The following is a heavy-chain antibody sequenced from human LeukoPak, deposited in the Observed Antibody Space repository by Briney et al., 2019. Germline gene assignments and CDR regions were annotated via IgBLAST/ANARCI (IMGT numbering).Heavy chain of an antibody. V-gene: IGHV4-39*01. D-gene: IGHD4-23*01. CDR2: ICYSGSN. Sequence: LTSPVSGGSISSSSYYWGCIRRPPGKGLEWIGSICYSGSNYNNPSLNTRVTISVDTSKNQFSLKLSSVTATDTAEYYCARHRFYGGNLNWFDLWGQGTRVTVSS. CDR1: GGSISSSSYY. J-gene: IGHJ5*02. CDR3: ARHRFYGGNLNWFDL.